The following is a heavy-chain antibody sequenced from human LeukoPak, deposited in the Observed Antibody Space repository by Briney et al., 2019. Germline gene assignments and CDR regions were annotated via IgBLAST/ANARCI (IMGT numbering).Heavy chain of an antibody. V-gene: IGHV1-24*01. Sequence: PGGSLRLSCAASGFTFSSYGMHWVRQAPGKGLEWMGGFDPEDGETIYAQKFQGRVTMTEDTSTDTAYMELSSLRSEDTAVYYCATVFFSPGHPDSSGYYLPDYWGQGTLVTVSS. D-gene: IGHD3-22*01. CDR2: FDPEDGET. CDR3: ATVFFSPGHPDSSGYYLPDY. J-gene: IGHJ4*02. CDR1: GFTFSSYG.